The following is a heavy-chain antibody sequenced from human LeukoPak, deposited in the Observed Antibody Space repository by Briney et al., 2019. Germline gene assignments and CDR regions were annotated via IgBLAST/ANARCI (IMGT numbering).Heavy chain of an antibody. V-gene: IGHV3-30*02. CDR3: AQWSRYFDY. J-gene: IGHJ4*02. D-gene: IGHD1-26*01. CDR2: IRYDGSNK. CDR1: GFTFSTYD. Sequence: GGSLRLSCVASGFTFSTYDMHWVRQAPGKGLEWVAFIRYDGSNKYYADSVKGRFTISRDNSKNTLYLQMNSLRAEDTALYFCAQWSRYFDYWGQGTLVTVSS.